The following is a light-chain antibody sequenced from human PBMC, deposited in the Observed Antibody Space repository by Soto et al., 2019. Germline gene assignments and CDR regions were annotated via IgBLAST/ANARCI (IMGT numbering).Light chain of an antibody. CDR3: QQYKT. V-gene: IGKV1-5*01. J-gene: IGKJ1*01. Sequence: DIQMTQSPSTLSASVGDRVTMTCRASQSISSWLAWYQQKPGKAPKLLIYDASSLESGVPSRFSGSGSGTEFTLTISSLQPDDVATYYCQQYKTFGQGTKVDIK. CDR2: DAS. CDR1: QSISSW.